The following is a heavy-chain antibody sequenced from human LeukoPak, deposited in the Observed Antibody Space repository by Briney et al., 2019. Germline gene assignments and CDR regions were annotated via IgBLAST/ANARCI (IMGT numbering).Heavy chain of an antibody. CDR3: TRGTNSGYDGRYFDY. CDR2: IRSKANSYAT. V-gene: IGHV3-73*01. D-gene: IGHD5-12*01. J-gene: IGHJ4*02. CDR1: GFTFSGSA. Sequence: GGSLRLSCAASGFTFSGSAMHWVHQASGKGLEWVGRIRSKANSYATAYAASVEGRFTISRDDSKNTAYLQMNSLKTEDTAVYYCTRGTNSGYDGRYFDYWGQGTLVTVSS.